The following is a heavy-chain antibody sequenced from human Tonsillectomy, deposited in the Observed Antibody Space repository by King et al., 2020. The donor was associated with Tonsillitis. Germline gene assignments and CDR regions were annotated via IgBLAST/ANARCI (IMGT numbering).Heavy chain of an antibody. Sequence: VQLVESGGGVVQPGRSLRLSCAASGFTFSRYAMHWVRQAPGKGLEWVAVIAFDGSNEYYADSVKGRFTISRDISKNTLYLQMNSLRAEDTAIYYCERGRYGDYVTGAYYGMDVWGQGTTVTVSS. D-gene: IGHD4-17*01. CDR1: GFTFSRYA. J-gene: IGHJ6*02. CDR2: IAFDGSNE. V-gene: IGHV3-30*04. CDR3: ERGRYGDYVTGAYYGMDV.